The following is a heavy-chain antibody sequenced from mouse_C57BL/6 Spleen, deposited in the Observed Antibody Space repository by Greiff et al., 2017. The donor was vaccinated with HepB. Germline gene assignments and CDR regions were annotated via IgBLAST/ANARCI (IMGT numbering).Heavy chain of an antibody. J-gene: IGHJ4*01. Sequence: QVQLQQPGAELVMPGASVKLSCKASGYTFTSYWMHWVKQRPGQGLEWIGEIDPSDSYTNYNQKFKGKSTLTVDKSSSTAYIQLSSLTSYASAGYYCASYYGNPPYHYAMDYGGQGTSVT. CDR2: IDPSDSYT. CDR3: ASYYGNPPYHYAMDY. V-gene: IGHV1-69*01. D-gene: IGHD2-1*01. CDR1: GYTFTSYW.